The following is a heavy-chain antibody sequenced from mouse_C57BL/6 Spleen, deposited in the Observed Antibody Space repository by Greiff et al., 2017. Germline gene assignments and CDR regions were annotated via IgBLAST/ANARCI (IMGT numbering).Heavy chain of an antibody. V-gene: IGHV3-6*01. J-gene: IGHJ2*01. Sequence: VHLQQSGPGLVKPSQSLSLTCSVTGYSITSGYYWNWIRQFPGNKLEWMGYISYDGSNNYNPSLKNRISITRDTSKNQFFLKLNSVTTEDTATYYCARDRIDGDFDYWGQGTTLTVSS. CDR2: ISYDGSN. CDR3: ARDRIDGDFDY. CDR1: GYSITSGYY.